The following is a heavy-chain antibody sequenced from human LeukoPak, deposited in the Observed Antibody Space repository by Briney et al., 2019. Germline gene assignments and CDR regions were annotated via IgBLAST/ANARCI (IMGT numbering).Heavy chain of an antibody. CDR3: ARDGGYCSSTSCHDASHYYYYMDV. Sequence: ASVKVSCKASGYTFTSYYMHWVRQAPGQGLEWMGIINPSGGSTSYAQKFQGRVTMTRDTSTSTVYMELSSLRSEDTAVYYCARDGGYCSSTSCHDASHYYYYMDVWGKGTTVTISS. CDR1: GYTFTSYY. D-gene: IGHD2-2*03. J-gene: IGHJ6*03. V-gene: IGHV1-46*01. CDR2: INPSGGST.